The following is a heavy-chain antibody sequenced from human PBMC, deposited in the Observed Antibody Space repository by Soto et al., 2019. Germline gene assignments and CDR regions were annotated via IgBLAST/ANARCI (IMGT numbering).Heavy chain of an antibody. CDR2: IYYSGST. CDR3: ARGRGGDFDY. Sequence: SETLSLTCTVSGGSISSYYWSWIRQPPGKGLEWIGYIYYSGSTNYNPSLKSRVTISIDASKNQFSLKLSSVTAADTAVYYCARGRGGDFDYWGQGTLVTVSS. J-gene: IGHJ4*02. V-gene: IGHV4-59*01. CDR1: GGSISSYY. D-gene: IGHD3-10*01.